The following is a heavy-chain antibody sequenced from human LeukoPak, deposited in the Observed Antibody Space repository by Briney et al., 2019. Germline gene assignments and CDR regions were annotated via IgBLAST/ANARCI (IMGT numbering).Heavy chain of an antibody. D-gene: IGHD5-24*01. V-gene: IGHV1-69*05. Sequence: SVKVSCKASGGTFSSYAISWVRQAPGQGLEWMGRIIPIFGTANYAQKFQGRVTITTDESTSTAYTELSSLRFEDTAVYYCARVRRDGYNQNYFDYWGQGTLVTVSS. CDR3: ARVRRDGYNQNYFDY. J-gene: IGHJ4*02. CDR1: GGTFSSYA. CDR2: IIPIFGTA.